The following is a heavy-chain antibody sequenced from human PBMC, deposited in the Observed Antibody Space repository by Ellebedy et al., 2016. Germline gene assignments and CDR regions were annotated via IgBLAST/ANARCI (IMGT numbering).Heavy chain of an antibody. CDR2: ISYDGSNK. CDR3: AKPGSGITAAGFDY. Sequence: GESLKISXAASGFTVSNYGMHWVRQAPGKGLEWVAVISYDGSNKYYTDSVKGRFTISRDNSKNTLYLQMNSLRAEDTAVYYCAKPGSGITAAGFDYWGQGTLVTVSS. J-gene: IGHJ4*02. D-gene: IGHD6-13*01. CDR1: GFTVSNYG. V-gene: IGHV3-30*18.